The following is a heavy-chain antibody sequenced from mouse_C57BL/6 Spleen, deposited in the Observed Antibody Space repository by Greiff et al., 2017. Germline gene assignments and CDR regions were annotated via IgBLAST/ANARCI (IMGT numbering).Heavy chain of an antibody. CDR2: IYPGSGST. J-gene: IGHJ2*01. CDR1: GYTFTSYW. Sequence: QVQLQQPGAELVKPGASVKMSCKASGYTFTSYWITWVKQRPGQGLEWIGDIYPGSGSTNYNEKFKSKATLTVDTSSSTAYMQLSSLTSEDSAVYYCAREDSYYYGSTHYFDYWGQGTTLTVSS. D-gene: IGHD1-1*01. CDR3: AREDSYYYGSTHYFDY. V-gene: IGHV1-55*01.